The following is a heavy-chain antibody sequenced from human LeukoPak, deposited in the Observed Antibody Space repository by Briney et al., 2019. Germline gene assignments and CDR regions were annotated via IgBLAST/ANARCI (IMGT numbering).Heavy chain of an antibody. D-gene: IGHD3-10*01. Sequence: ASVKVSCKASGYTFTSYYMHWVRQAPGQGLEWMGIINPSGGSTSYAQKFQGRVTITRNTSISTAYMELSSLRSEDTAVYYCARGKRVRGVIITSYYYYYMDVWGKGTRSPSP. CDR1: GYTFTSYY. J-gene: IGHJ6*03. CDR2: INPSGGST. CDR3: ARGKRVRGVIITSYYYYYMDV. V-gene: IGHV1-46*01.